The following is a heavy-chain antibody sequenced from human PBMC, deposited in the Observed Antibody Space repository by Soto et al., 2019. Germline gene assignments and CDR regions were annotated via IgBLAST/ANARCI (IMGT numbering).Heavy chain of an antibody. Sequence: QVHLVQSGAEVKKPGASVKVSCKASGYTFTSYGITWVRQAPGQGLEWMGWISAHNGNTDYAQKLQGRVIVTRDTSTHTASMELRSMSSDDTAVYYCARGRSGAYWGQGARVTVSS. CDR3: ARGRSGAY. CDR2: ISAHNGNT. J-gene: IGHJ4*02. CDR1: GYTFTSYG. D-gene: IGHD3-10*01. V-gene: IGHV1-18*01.